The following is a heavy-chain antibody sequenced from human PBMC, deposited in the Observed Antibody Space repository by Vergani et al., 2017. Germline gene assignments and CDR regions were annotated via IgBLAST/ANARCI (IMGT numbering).Heavy chain of an antibody. CDR2: IYYSGST. V-gene: IGHV4-30-4*08. J-gene: IGHJ4*02. Sequence: QVQLQESGPGLVKPSQTLSLTCTVSGGSISSGDYYWNWIRQPPGKGLEWIGYIYYSGSTYYNPSLKSRCTISVDTSKNHFSLKLRSETAADTAVYYCARKMVVRDDFDYWGQGTLVTVSS. CDR1: GGSISSGDYY. CDR3: ARKMVVRDDFDY. D-gene: IGHD3-10*01.